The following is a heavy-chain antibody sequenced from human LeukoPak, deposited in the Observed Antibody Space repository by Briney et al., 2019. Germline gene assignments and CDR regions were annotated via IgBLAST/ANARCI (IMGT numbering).Heavy chain of an antibody. CDR1: GFSVRDYA. CDR3: ARDFGVIRRS. Sequence: GGSLRLSCAASGFSVRDYAMHWVRQAPGKGLEWVAVMSYEETYKNYAEAVKGRFTISRDDSKNTLFLQMSSLRPEDTAVYYCARDFGVIRRSWGQGTLVSVSS. J-gene: IGHJ5*02. D-gene: IGHD3-3*01. V-gene: IGHV3-30-3*01. CDR2: MSYEETYK.